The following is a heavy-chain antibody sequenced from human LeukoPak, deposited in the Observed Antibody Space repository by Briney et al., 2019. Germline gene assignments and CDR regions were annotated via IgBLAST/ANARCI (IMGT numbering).Heavy chain of an antibody. J-gene: IGHJ4*02. CDR2: IYYSGST. Sequence: SETLSLTCTVSGGSISSSSYYWGWIRQPPGKGLEWIGSIYYSGSTYYNPSLKSRVTISVDTSKNQFSLKLSSVTAADTAVYYCATAASYGDAAHYFDYWGQGTLVTVSS. CDR3: ATAASYGDAAHYFDY. CDR1: GGSISSSSYY. D-gene: IGHD4-17*01. V-gene: IGHV4-39*07.